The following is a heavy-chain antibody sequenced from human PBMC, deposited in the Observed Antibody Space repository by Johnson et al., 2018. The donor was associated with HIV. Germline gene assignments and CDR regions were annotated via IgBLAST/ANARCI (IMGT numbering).Heavy chain of an antibody. V-gene: IGHV3-7*01. CDR3: ARASSGPRSRIAFDI. Sequence: VQLVESGGGLVQSGGSLRLSCAASGFTFSSYWMSWVRQAPGKGLEWVANIKQDGTEKYYVDSVKGRFTISRDNAKNSLYLQMNSLRAEDTAVYYCARASSGPRSRIAFDIWGQGTMVTVSS. D-gene: IGHD1-26*01. J-gene: IGHJ3*02. CDR2: IKQDGTEK. CDR1: GFTFSSYW.